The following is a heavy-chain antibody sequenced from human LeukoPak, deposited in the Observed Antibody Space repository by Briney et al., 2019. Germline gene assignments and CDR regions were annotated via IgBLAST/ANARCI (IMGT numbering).Heavy chain of an antibody. J-gene: IGHJ4*02. Sequence: GGSLRLSCAASGFTFSSYAMHWVRQAPGKGLEWVAVISYDGSNKYYADSVKGRFTISRDNAKNSLYLQMNSLRAEDTAVYYCAKEKRDGYSPFDYWGQGTLVTVSS. CDR1: GFTFSSYA. D-gene: IGHD5-24*01. CDR2: ISYDGSNK. V-gene: IGHV3-30*04. CDR3: AKEKRDGYSPFDY.